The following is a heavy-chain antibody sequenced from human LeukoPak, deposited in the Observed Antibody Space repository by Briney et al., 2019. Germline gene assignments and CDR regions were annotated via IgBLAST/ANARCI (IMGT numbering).Heavy chain of an antibody. V-gene: IGHV3-11*04. CDR1: GFTFSDYC. CDR2: ISSSGSTI. Sequence: GGSLRLSCAASGFTFSDYCMSWIRQAPGKGLEWVAYISSSGSTIYYADSVKGRFTISRDNAKNSLYLQMNSLRAEDTAVYYCARGEQRMWLLLPNYFDYWGQGTLVTVSS. D-gene: IGHD3-22*01. CDR3: ARGEQRMWLLLPNYFDY. J-gene: IGHJ4*02.